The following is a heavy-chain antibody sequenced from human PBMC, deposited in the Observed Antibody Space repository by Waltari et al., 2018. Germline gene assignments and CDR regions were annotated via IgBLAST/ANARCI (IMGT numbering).Heavy chain of an antibody. CDR1: GFTFSSYE. D-gene: IGHD5-12*01. CDR3: ARDSGYEDY. J-gene: IGHJ4*02. V-gene: IGHV3-48*03. Sequence: EVQLVESGGGLVQPGGSMRLSCAASGFTFSSYEMNWVRQAPGKGLEWVSYISSSGSTIYYADSLKCRFTISRDNAKNSLYLQMNSLRAEDTAVYYCARDSGYEDYWGQGTLVTVSS. CDR2: ISSSGSTI.